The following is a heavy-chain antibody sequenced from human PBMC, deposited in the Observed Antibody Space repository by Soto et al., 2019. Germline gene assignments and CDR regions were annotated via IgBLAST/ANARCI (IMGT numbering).Heavy chain of an antibody. Sequence: QVQLVQSGAEVKKPGSSVKVSCKASGGTFISYAISWVRQSPGQGLEWMGGIIPVFGTGSYAQKFQGRVTITADKSTNTAYMGLSRLRSEDTAGYFCARVGGTGGYTYGLDYWGPGTLVTVSS. CDR3: ARVGGTGGYTYGLDY. D-gene: IGHD5-18*01. CDR1: GGTFISYA. CDR2: IIPVFGTG. V-gene: IGHV1-69*06. J-gene: IGHJ4*02.